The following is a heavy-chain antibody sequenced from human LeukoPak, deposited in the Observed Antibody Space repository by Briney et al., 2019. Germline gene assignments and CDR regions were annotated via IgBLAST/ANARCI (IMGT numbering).Heavy chain of an antibody. V-gene: IGHV3-23*01. Sequence: GGSLRLSCAASGFTFSSYAMSWVRQAPGKGLDWVSGISGSGGSTSYADSAKGRFTISRDNSKNTLYLQMNSLRAEDTAVYYCAKRIAVTGPYFDYWGQGTLVTVSS. CDR1: GFTFSSYA. J-gene: IGHJ4*02. CDR3: AKRIAVTGPYFDY. D-gene: IGHD6-19*01. CDR2: ISGSGGST.